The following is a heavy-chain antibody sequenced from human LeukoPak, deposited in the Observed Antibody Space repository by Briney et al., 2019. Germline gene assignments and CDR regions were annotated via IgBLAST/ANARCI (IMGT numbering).Heavy chain of an antibody. D-gene: IGHD6-19*01. Sequence: GGSLRLSCAASGFTFSSYAMRWVRQAPGKGLEWVSAISGSGGITYYTDSVKGRFAISRDNSKNTLYLQMNSLRGEDTAVYYCAKDRREDLAVAGGIDYWGQGTLVTVSS. V-gene: IGHV3-23*01. CDR1: GFTFSSYA. CDR2: ISGSGGIT. J-gene: IGHJ4*02. CDR3: AKDRREDLAVAGGIDY.